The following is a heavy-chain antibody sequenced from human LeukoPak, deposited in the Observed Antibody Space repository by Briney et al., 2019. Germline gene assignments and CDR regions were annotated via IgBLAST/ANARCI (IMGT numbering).Heavy chain of an antibody. Sequence: ASVKVSCKASGDTLINYYMHWVRQAPGQGLEWMGIINPSGGSVSYAQKFQGRVTMTRDTSTSTVYMDLSSLRSEDTAVYYCATDDILTGSSEFDYWGQGTLVTVSS. J-gene: IGHJ4*02. CDR2: INPSGGSV. CDR1: GDTLINYY. V-gene: IGHV1-46*01. D-gene: IGHD3-9*01. CDR3: ATDDILTGSSEFDY.